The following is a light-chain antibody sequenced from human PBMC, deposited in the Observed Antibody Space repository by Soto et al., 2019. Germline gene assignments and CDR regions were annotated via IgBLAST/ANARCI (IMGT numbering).Light chain of an antibody. CDR2: EVS. CDR1: SSDVGDYQH. V-gene: IGLV2-14*01. Sequence: QSVLTQPASVSGSPGQSITISCTGTSSDVGDYQHVSWYQQHPGKAPKLMIFEVSHRPSGVSNRFSGSKSGNTASLTISGLQADDEADYYCTSYARSSTLYVFGTGTTVTV. CDR3: TSYARSSTLYV. J-gene: IGLJ1*01.